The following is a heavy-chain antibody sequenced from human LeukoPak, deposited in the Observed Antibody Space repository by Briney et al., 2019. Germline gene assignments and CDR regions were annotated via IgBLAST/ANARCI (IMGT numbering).Heavy chain of an antibody. J-gene: IGHJ1*01. CDR2: IYHSGST. V-gene: IGHV4-39*01. CDR3: ARTYGGYLSNIQH. Sequence: PSETLSLTCSVSGGSISSSSYYWGWLRQPPGKGLEWIGSIYHSGSTYYDPSLKSRVTISVDTSKNQFSLKLNSVTAADTAVYYCARTYGGYLSNIQHWGQGTLVTVSS. D-gene: IGHD4-17*01. CDR1: GGSISSSSYY.